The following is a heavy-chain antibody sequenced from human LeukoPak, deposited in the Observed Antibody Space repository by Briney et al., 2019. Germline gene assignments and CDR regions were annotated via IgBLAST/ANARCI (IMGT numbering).Heavy chain of an antibody. CDR2: IIPVFGTA. Sequence: ASVKVSCKTSGGTLSNYILSWVRQAPGQGLEWMGGIIPVFGTANYAQKFQDRVTITADESTNTVYMELSNLRSEDTAVYYCARHLYHDDLWSGYIDYWGQGSLLTISS. D-gene: IGHD3-3*01. CDR1: GGTLSNYI. CDR3: ARHLYHDDLWSGYIDY. J-gene: IGHJ4*02. V-gene: IGHV1-69*01.